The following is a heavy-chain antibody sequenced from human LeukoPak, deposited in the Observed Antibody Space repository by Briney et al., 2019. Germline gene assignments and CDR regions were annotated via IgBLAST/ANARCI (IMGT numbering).Heavy chain of an antibody. CDR1: GFTFSSYE. CDR2: ISTSGSTI. CDR3: AREGLRYSWLDP. V-gene: IGHV3-48*03. J-gene: IGHJ5*02. Sequence: GGSLRLSCAASGFTFSSYEMNWVRQAPGKGLEWVSYISTSGSTIYYADSVKGRFTISRDNAKNSLYLQMNSLRAEDTAVYYCAREGLRYSWLDPWGQGTLVTVSS. D-gene: IGHD3-3*01.